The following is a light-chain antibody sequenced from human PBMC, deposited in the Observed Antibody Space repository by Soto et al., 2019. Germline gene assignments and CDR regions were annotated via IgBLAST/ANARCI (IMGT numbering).Light chain of an antibody. Sequence: DIQMTQSPSSLSASVGDRVTITCRASQSIRSYLSWYQQKPGKAPKLLIYAASSLQSGVPSRFSGSGSGTDFTLTISSLQPEDFATYYCQQSYSTPSITFCQPTRLEIK. V-gene: IGKV1-39*01. CDR3: QQSYSTPSIT. CDR1: QSIRSY. J-gene: IGKJ5*01. CDR2: AAS.